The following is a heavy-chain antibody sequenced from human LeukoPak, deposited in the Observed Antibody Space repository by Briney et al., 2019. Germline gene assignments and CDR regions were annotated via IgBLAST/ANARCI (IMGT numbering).Heavy chain of an antibody. V-gene: IGHV1-46*01. CDR3: ARDQGDIVVVPAADPYYFDY. CDR1: GYTLTELS. J-gene: IGHJ4*02. CDR2: INPSGGST. Sequence: ASVKVSCKVSGYTLTELSMHWVRQAPGQGLEWMGIINPSGGSTSYAQKFQGRVTMTRDTSTSTVYMELSSLRSEDTAVYYCARDQGDIVVVPAADPYYFDYWGQGTLVTVSS. D-gene: IGHD2-2*01.